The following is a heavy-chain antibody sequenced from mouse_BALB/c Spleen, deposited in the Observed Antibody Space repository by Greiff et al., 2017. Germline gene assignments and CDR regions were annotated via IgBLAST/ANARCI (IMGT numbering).Heavy chain of an antibody. CDR1: GFNIKDTY. CDR2: IDPANGNT. J-gene: IGHJ1*01. V-gene: IGHV14-3*02. D-gene: IGHD2-2*01. CDR3: AIYYGYDWYFDV. Sequence: VQLKQSGAELVKPGASVKLSCTASGFNIKDTYMHWVKQRPEQGLEWIGRIDPANGNTKYDPKFQGKATITADTSSNTAYLQFSSLTSEDTAVYYCAIYYGYDWYFDVWGAGTTVTVSS.